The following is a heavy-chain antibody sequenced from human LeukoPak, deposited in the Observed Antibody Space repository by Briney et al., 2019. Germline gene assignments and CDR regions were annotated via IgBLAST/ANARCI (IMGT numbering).Heavy chain of an antibody. Sequence: SVKVSCKASGGTFSSYAISRVRHAPGQGLEWMGGFIPIISTTNYAQKFQGRGTITTDESTTTASMELSILRLKDTAVYNGARGRWLQLLAYYYMDVWGKGTTVTVSS. CDR3: ARGRWLQLLAYYYMDV. CDR2: FIPIISTT. J-gene: IGHJ6*03. D-gene: IGHD5-24*01. CDR1: GGTFSSYA. V-gene: IGHV1-69*05.